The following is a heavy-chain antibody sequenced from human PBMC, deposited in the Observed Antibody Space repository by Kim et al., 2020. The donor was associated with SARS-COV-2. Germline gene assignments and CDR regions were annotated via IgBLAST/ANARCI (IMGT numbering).Heavy chain of an antibody. V-gene: IGHV1-2*04. Sequence: YAKKFQGWVTMTRDTSISTAYMELSRLRSDDTAVYYCARARPNIWTWFDPWGQGTLVTVSS. CDR3: ARARPNIWTWFDP. J-gene: IGHJ5*02. D-gene: IGHD1-20*01.